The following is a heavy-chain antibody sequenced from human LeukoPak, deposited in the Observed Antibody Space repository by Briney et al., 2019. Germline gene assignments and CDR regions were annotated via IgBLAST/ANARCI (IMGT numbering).Heavy chain of an antibody. CDR3: ARDGSARVVVAATSGPH. V-gene: IGHV3-21*01. CDR2: ISSSSSYI. D-gene: IGHD2-15*01. Sequence: GGSLRLSCAASGFTFSSYSMNWVRQAPGKGLERVSSISSSSSYIYYADSVKGRFTISRDNAKNSLYLQMNSLRAEDTAVYYCARDGSARVVVAATSGPHWGQGTLVTVSS. CDR1: GFTFSSYS. J-gene: IGHJ1*01.